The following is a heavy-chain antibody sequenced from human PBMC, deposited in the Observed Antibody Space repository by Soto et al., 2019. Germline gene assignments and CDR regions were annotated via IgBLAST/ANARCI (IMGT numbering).Heavy chain of an antibody. D-gene: IGHD6-19*01. CDR1: GYTITSYG. V-gene: IGHV1-18*01. CDR2: ISAYNGNT. CDR3: ARDSSGWYGEGY. J-gene: IGHJ4*02. Sequence: QVQLVQFVAEVKKPGTSVKVSCKDSGYTITSYGISCVQQAPGQGLEWMGWISAYNGNTNYAQKLQGRVTMTTDTSTSTAYMELRSLRSDDTAVYYCARDSSGWYGEGYWGQGTLVTVSS.